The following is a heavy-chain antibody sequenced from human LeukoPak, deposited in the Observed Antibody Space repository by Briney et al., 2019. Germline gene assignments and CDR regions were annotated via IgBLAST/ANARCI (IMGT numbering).Heavy chain of an antibody. J-gene: IGHJ4*02. D-gene: IGHD3-3*01. Sequence: ASVKVSCTVSGYTLTELSMHWVRQAPGKGLEWMGGFDPEDGETIYAQKFQGRVTMTEDTSTDTAYMELSSLRSEDTAVYYCATCLNYDFWSAGTYYFDYWGQGTLVTVSS. CDR2: FDPEDGET. CDR1: GYTLTELS. V-gene: IGHV1-24*01. CDR3: ATCLNYDFWSAGTYYFDY.